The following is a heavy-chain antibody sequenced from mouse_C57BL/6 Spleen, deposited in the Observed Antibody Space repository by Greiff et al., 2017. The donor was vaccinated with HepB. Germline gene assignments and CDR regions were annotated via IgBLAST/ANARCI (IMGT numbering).Heavy chain of an antibody. CDR1: GYAFSSSW. J-gene: IGHJ4*01. Sequence: VKLQESGPELVKPGASVKISCKASGYAFSSSWLNWVKQRPGKGLEWIGRIYPGDGATNYNGKFKGKATLTADKSSSTADMQLSSLTSEDSAVYCCARLDYNYAMDYWGQGTSVTVSS. CDR3: ARLDYNYAMDY. CDR2: IYPGDGAT. V-gene: IGHV1-82*01. D-gene: IGHD2-4*01.